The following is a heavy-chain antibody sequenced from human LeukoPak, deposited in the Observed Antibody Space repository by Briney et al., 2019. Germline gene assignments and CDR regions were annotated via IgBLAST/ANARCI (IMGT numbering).Heavy chain of an antibody. V-gene: IGHV3-20*04. Sequence: PGGSLRLSCAASGFTFDDYGMSWVRQAPGKGLEWVSGINWNGGSTEYADSVKGRFTISRDNAKNSLYLQMNSLRAEDTALYYCARDRYNWNYGAQDVWGKGTTVTASS. J-gene: IGHJ6*04. D-gene: IGHD1-7*01. CDR1: GFTFDDYG. CDR3: ARDRYNWNYGAQDV. CDR2: INWNGGST.